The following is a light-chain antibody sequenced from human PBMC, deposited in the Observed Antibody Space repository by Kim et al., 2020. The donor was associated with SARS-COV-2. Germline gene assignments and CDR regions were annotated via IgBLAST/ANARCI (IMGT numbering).Light chain of an antibody. J-gene: IGLJ3*02. V-gene: IGLV1-47*01. CDR2: KND. CDR3: TAWDDSLSVWA. Sequence: QSVLTQPPSASGTPGQRVTISCSGSRTNIETNYVSWYQHLPGTAPKLLIYKNDQRPSGVPDRFSGSKSDTSASLAISGLRSEDEAEYYCTAWDDSLSVWAFGGGTQLTVL. CDR1: RTNIETNY.